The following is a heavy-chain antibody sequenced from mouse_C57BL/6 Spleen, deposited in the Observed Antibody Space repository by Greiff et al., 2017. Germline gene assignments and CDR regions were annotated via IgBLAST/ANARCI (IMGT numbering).Heavy chain of an antibody. CDR3: ARYDYEGYYAMDD. CDR2: IYPGSGST. D-gene: IGHD2-4*01. CDR1: GYTFTSYW. J-gene: IGHJ4*01. V-gene: IGHV1-55*01. Sequence: QVQLQQPGAELVKPGASVKMSCTASGYTFTSYWITWVKQRPGQGLEWIGDIYPGSGSTNYNEKFKSKATLTVDTSTSTAYMQLSSLTSEDSAVYYCARYDYEGYYAMDDWGQGTSVTVSS.